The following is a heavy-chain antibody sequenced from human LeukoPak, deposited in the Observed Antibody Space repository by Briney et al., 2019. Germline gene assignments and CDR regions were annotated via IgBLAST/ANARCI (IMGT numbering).Heavy chain of an antibody. CDR3: ARAKWESSTTCYGA. Sequence: ASVKVSCKASGYTFTGYYIHWVRQAPGQGLEWMGWINPNSGDTNYAQKFQGRVTMTRDTSISTAHMELSSLKSDDTAVYYCARAKWESSTTCYGAWGQGTLVTVSS. CDR2: INPNSGDT. J-gene: IGHJ5*02. V-gene: IGHV1-2*02. D-gene: IGHD2-2*01. CDR1: GYTFTGYY.